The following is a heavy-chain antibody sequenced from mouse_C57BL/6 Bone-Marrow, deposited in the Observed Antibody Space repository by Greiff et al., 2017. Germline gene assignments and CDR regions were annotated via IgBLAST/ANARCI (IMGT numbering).Heavy chain of an antibody. CDR1: GYTFTGYW. Sequence: QVQLQQSGAELMKPGASVKLSCKATGYTFTGYWIEWVKQRPGHGLEWIGEILPGSGSTNYNEKFKGKATFTADTSSNTAYMQLSSLTTEDSAIYYWAGLYYGSYYFDYWGQGTTLTVSS. V-gene: IGHV1-9*01. J-gene: IGHJ2*01. CDR3: AGLYYGSYYFDY. D-gene: IGHD1-1*01. CDR2: ILPGSGST.